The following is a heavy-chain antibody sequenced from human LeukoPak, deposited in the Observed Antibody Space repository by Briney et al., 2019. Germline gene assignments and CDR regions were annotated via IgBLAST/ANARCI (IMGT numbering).Heavy chain of an antibody. J-gene: IGHJ4*02. CDR1: GFTFSNSS. V-gene: IGHV3-21*01. CDR3: ARDPLGYSGYDSEGYFDY. Sequence: PGGSLRLSCAASGFTFSNSSMNWVRQAPGKGLEWVSSISSSSDYIYDADSVKGRFTISRDNAKNSLYLQMNSLRAEDTAVYYCARDPLGYSGYDSEGYFDYWGQGTLVTVSS. CDR2: ISSSSDYI. D-gene: IGHD5-12*01.